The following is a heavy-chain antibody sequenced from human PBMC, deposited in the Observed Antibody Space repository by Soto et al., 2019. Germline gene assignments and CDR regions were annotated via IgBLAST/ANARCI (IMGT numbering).Heavy chain of an antibody. J-gene: IGHJ6*02. Sequence: QVQLVQSGAEVKKPGASVKVSCKASGYTFTSYAMHWVRQAPGQRLEWMGSINAGNGNTKYSQKFQGRVTITRDTSASTAYMELSSLRSEDTAVYYCARVGRITGTISYYYYYGMDVWGQGTTVTVSS. CDR1: GYTFTSYA. CDR2: INAGNGNT. D-gene: IGHD1-7*01. CDR3: ARVGRITGTISYYYYYGMDV. V-gene: IGHV1-3*01.